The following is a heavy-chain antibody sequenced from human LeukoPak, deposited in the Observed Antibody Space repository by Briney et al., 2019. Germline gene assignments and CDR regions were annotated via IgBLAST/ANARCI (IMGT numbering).Heavy chain of an antibody. D-gene: IGHD6-19*01. Sequence: ASVKVSCKASGYTFTSYGISWVRQAPGQGLEWMGIINPSGGSTSYAQRFQGRVTMTRDTSTSTVYMELSSLRSEDTAVYYYARDQGSSEQWLVRTPDYWGQGTLVTVSS. J-gene: IGHJ4*02. CDR3: ARDQGSSEQWLVRTPDY. CDR1: GYTFTSYG. V-gene: IGHV1-46*01. CDR2: INPSGGST.